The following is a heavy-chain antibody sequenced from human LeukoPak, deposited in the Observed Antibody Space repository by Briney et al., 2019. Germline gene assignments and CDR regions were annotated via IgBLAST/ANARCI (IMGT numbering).Heavy chain of an antibody. D-gene: IGHD6-13*01. Sequence: SVKVSCKASGYTFSSYAISWVRQAPGQGLEWMGRIIPILGIANYAQKFQGRVTITADKSTSTAYMELSSLRSEDTAVYYCARDRDSSWSDYYYYGMDVWGQGTTVTVSS. CDR1: GYTFSSYA. J-gene: IGHJ6*02. CDR3: ARDRDSSWSDYYYYGMDV. V-gene: IGHV1-69*04. CDR2: IIPILGIA.